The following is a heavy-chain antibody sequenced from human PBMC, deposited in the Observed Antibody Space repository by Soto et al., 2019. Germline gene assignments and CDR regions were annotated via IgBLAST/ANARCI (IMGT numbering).Heavy chain of an antibody. CDR1: GFTFGDYA. D-gene: IGHD3-10*01. V-gene: IGHV3-49*03. J-gene: IGHJ4*02. Sequence: GGSLRLSCTASGFTFGDYAMSWFRQAPGKGLEWVGFIRSKAYGGTTEYAASVKGRFTISRDDSKSIAYLQMNSLKTEDTAVYYCTRDHYGSGSYYSVYFDYWGQGTLVTVSS. CDR3: TRDHYGSGSYYSVYFDY. CDR2: IRSKAYGGTT.